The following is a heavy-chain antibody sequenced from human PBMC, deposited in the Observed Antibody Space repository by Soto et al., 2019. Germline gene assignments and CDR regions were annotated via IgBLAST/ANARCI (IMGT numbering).Heavy chain of an antibody. CDR1: GYTFTSYA. CDR3: ARDHRSYYYDSSGYYY. Sequence: QVQLVQSGAEVKKPGASVKVSCKASGYTFTSYAMHWVRQAPGQRLEWMGWINAGNGNTKYSQKFQGRVTITRDTSASTTYMELSSLRSEDTAVYYCARDHRSYYYDSSGYYYWGQGTLVTVSS. J-gene: IGHJ4*02. D-gene: IGHD3-22*01. V-gene: IGHV1-3*01. CDR2: INAGNGNT.